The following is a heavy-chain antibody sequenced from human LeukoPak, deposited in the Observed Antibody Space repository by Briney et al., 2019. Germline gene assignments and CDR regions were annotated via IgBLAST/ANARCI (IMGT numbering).Heavy chain of an antibody. CDR3: ARLDCFVEGCYNH. Sequence: SETLSLTCSVSGDSVTSSYWNWIRQPRGKGLEWIGYVSSDGTTNFTPSLRSRLIMSVDTAKNDISLILTSVTGADTAIYYCARLDCFVEGCYNHWGRGTLVTVSS. CDR1: GDSVTSSY. D-gene: IGHD2-15*01. CDR2: VSSDGTT. J-gene: IGHJ4*02. V-gene: IGHV4-59*08.